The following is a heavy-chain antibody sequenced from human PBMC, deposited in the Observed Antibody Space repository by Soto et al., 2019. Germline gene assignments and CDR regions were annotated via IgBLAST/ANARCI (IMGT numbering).Heavy chain of an antibody. CDR2: IIPIFGTA. V-gene: IGHV1-69*01. CDR1: GGTFSSYS. J-gene: IGHJ4*02. CDR3: AREGGRHSGGIDY. D-gene: IGHD1-26*01. Sequence: QVQLVQPGAEVKKPGSSVKVSCKASGGTFSSYSINWVRQAPGQGLEWMGEIIPIFGTANYAQKFQGRVTITADESTSTAYMELSSLRSEDTAVDYCAREGGRHSGGIDYWGQGTLVTVSS.